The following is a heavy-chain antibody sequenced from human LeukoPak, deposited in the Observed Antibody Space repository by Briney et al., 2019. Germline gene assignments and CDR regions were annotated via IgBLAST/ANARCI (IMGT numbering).Heavy chain of an antibody. J-gene: IGHJ2*01. D-gene: IGHD6-13*01. CDR3: ARTYGSSGLGYFDL. CDR2: IYYSGST. Sequence: PSETLSLTCTVSGGSISSYYWSWIRQPPGKGLEWICYIYYSGSTNCSPSLKSRLTISVDTSKNQFSLKLSSVTAADTAVYYCARTYGSSGLGYFDLWGRGTLVTVSS. CDR1: GGSISSYY. V-gene: IGHV4-59*01.